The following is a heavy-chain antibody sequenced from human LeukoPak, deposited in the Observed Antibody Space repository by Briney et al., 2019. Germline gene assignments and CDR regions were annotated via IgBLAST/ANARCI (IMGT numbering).Heavy chain of an antibody. CDR2: ISGSAGSA. Sequence: GGSLRLSCAASGFTFSSYAMRWVRQAPGKGLQWVSTISGSAGSAYYADSVRGRFTISRDNSKNTLSLQMNSLRAEDTTIYYCAKAFGNSDDYYYYMDVWGKGTTVTVSS. D-gene: IGHD4-23*01. CDR1: GFTFSSYA. V-gene: IGHV3-23*01. CDR3: AKAFGNSDDYYYYMDV. J-gene: IGHJ6*03.